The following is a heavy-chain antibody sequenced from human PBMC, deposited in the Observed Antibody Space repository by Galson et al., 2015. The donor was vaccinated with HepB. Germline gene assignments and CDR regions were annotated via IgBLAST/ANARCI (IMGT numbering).Heavy chain of an antibody. J-gene: IGHJ6*03. V-gene: IGHV3-30-3*01. D-gene: IGHD2-2*01. CDR2: ISYDGSNK. Sequence: SLRLSCAASGFTFSSYAMHWVRQAPGKGLEWVAVISYDGSNKYYADSVKGRFTISRDNSKNTLYLQMNSLRAEDTAVYYCARGGVDIVVVPAADNYYYYYMDVWGKGTTVTVSS. CDR1: GFTFSSYA. CDR3: ARGGVDIVVVPAADNYYYYYMDV.